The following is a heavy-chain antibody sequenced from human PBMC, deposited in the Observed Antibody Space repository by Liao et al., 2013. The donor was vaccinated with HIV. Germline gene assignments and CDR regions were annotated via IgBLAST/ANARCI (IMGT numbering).Heavy chain of an antibody. V-gene: IGHV4-59*08. CDR1: GGSISYYY. CDR2: IYYSGST. J-gene: IGHJ6*03. D-gene: IGHD1/OR15-1a*01. CDR3: ARVSNWNNYFYYIDV. Sequence: QVQLQESGPGLVKPSETLSLTCTVSGGSISYYYWTWIRQPPGKGLEWIGYIYYSGSTFYNPSLKSRVTISIDTSKNQFSLRLTSVTAADTAVYFCARVSNWNNYFYYIDVWGKGTTVTVSS.